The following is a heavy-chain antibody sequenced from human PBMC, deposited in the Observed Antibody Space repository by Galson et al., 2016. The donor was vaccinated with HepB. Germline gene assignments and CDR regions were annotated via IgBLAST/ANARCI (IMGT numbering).Heavy chain of an antibody. CDR3: ARSNWRKFNRRAFDI. CDR2: IYDIGSP. Sequence: ETLSLTCGVSGGSISSSTNAWAWIRQPPGKGLEWIATIYDIGSPYYNPSLKSRVTISVDTSKWQCSRKLTSVIAADTAMYFCARSNWRKFNRRAFDIWGQGTMVTVSS. D-gene: IGHD3-3*01. V-gene: IGHV4-39*01. J-gene: IGHJ3*02. CDR1: GGSISSSTNA.